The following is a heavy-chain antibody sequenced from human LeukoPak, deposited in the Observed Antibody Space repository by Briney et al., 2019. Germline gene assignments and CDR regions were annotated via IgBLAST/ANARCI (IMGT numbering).Heavy chain of an antibody. Sequence: LGESLKISCNGSGYSFTNYWIGWVRQMPGKGLEWMGVIDPGDSDTRYSPSFQGQVTISADKSISIAYLQWSSLKASDTAMYYCARRSGTFSTVDYWGQGTRVTVSS. D-gene: IGHD1-26*01. CDR3: ARRSGTFSTVDY. V-gene: IGHV5-51*01. J-gene: IGHJ4*02. CDR1: GYSFTNYW. CDR2: IDPGDSDT.